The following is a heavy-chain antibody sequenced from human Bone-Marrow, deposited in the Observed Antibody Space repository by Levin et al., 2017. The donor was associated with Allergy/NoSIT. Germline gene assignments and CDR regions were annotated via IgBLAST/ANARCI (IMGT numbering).Heavy chain of an antibody. CDR2: IHYTGII. Sequence: SQTLSLTCSVSGGSLSGYYWSWIRQSPGKGLEWIAFIHYTGIIKYNPSLKSRVTISQDPSNNLFSLKLTSVTAADTAVYYCARHVAAPGNEYFDYWGQGILVTVSS. V-gene: IGHV4-59*08. CDR3: ARHVAAPGNEYFDY. J-gene: IGHJ4*02. CDR1: GGSLSGYY. D-gene: IGHD6-13*01.